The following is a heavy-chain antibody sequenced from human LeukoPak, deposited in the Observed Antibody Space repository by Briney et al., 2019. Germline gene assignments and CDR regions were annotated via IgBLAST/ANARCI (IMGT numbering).Heavy chain of an antibody. J-gene: IGHJ3*02. V-gene: IGHV2-5*01. CDR3: AHRLQLEWLGPFDAFDI. CDR2: IYWNDDQ. Sequence: SGPTLVNPTQTLTLTCTFSGFSRSTRGVGVGWIRQPPGKALEWLSLIYWNDDQRYSPSLKSRLTITKDTSKNQVVLTMTNMDPVDTATYYCAHRLQLEWLGPFDAFDIWGQGTMVTVSS. D-gene: IGHD3-3*01. CDR1: GFSRSTRGVG.